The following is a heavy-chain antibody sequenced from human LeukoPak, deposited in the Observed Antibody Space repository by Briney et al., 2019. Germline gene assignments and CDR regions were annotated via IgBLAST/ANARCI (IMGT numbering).Heavy chain of an antibody. J-gene: IGHJ4*02. D-gene: IGHD3-22*01. CDR2: ISSSSSYI. CDR3: ARDPPNYYDSSGTTGG. CDR1: GLTFSSYS. V-gene: IGHV3-21*01. Sequence: GGSLRLSCAASGLTFSSYSMNWVRQAPGKGLEWVSSISSSSSYIYYADSVKGRFTISRDNAKNSLYLQMNSLRAEDTAVYYCARDPPNYYDSSGTTGGWGQGTLVTVSS.